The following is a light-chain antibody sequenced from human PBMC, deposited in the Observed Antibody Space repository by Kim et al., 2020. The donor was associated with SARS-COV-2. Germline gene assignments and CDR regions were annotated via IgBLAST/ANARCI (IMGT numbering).Light chain of an antibody. CDR2: AAS. Sequence: DIQMTQSPSSLSASVGDTVTITCRASQDISSDLGWYQWKPGTAPQRLIYAASSLQSGVPSRFSGSGSGTEFTLTINSLQPEDLATYFCLQNNSYPLTFGGGTKVDIK. CDR3: LQNNSYPLT. V-gene: IGKV1-17*01. J-gene: IGKJ4*01. CDR1: QDISSD.